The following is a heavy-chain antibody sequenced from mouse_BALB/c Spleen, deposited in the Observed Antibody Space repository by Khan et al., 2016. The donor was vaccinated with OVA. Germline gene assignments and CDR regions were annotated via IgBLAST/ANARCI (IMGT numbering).Heavy chain of an antibody. D-gene: IGHD2-14*01. V-gene: IGHV1-4*01. J-gene: IGHJ3*01. CDR3: ASYYRYPAWFAY. Sequence: VQLQESGAELARPGASVKMSCEASGYTFTNYTMHWVKQRPGQGLEWIGYINPDSDYTNYNQKFKDKATLTADKSSSTAYMQLSSLTSEDSAVYYCASYYRYPAWFAYWGQGTLVTVSA. CDR2: INPDSDYT. CDR1: GYTFTNYT.